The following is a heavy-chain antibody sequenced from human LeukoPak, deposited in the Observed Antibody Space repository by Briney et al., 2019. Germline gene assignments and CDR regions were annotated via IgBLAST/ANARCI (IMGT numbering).Heavy chain of an antibody. CDR3: AGLGTCSDISCLGFDY. Sequence: SETLSLTCTVSGGSISNYYWSWIRQPPGKGLEWIGYIYYSGSTIYNPSLKSRVTISVDTSKNQFSLKLSSVTAADTAVHYCAGLGTCSDISCLGFDYWGQGTLVTVSS. V-gene: IGHV4-59*01. J-gene: IGHJ4*02. CDR2: IYYSGST. D-gene: IGHD2-2*01. CDR1: GGSISNYY.